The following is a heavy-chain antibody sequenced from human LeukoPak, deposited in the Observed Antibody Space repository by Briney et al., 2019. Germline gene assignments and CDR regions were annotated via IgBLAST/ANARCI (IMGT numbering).Heavy chain of an antibody. J-gene: IGHJ3*02. CDR2: ISAYNGNT. D-gene: IGHD1-14*01. CDR1: RYTFTSYG. Sequence: GASVKVSCKASRYTFTSYGISSVRQTPGQGLECMAWISAYNGNTTYAQKLQGRVTMTTDTSTSTAYMELRSLRSDDTAVYYCARDKYGWSPLDHPLDAFDIWGQGTMVTVSS. CDR3: ARDKYGWSPLDHPLDAFDI. V-gene: IGHV1-18*01.